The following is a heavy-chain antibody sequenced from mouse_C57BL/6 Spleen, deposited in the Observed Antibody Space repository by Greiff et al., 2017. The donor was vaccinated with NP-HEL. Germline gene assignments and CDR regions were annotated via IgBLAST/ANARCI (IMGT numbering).Heavy chain of an antibody. CDR3: ARSHYYYGSSYEGDFDY. CDR2: ISYSGST. CDR1: GYSITSDY. D-gene: IGHD1-1*01. V-gene: IGHV3-8*01. Sequence: DVQLVESGPGLAKPSQTLSLTCSVTGYSITSDYWNWIRKFPGNKLEYMGYISYSGSTYYNPSLKSRISITRDTSKNQYYLQLNSVTTEDTATYYCARSHYYYGSSYEGDFDYGGQGTTLTVSS. J-gene: IGHJ2*01.